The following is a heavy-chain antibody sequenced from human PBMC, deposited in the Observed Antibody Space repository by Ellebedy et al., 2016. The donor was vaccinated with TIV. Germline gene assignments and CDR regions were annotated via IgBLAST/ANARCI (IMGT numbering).Heavy chain of an antibody. CDR3: AKEQSSSWYSFYFDY. V-gene: IGHV3-30*18. CDR2: ISYDGSNK. Sequence: GGSLKISCVASGFTFSNYGMHCVRQAPGKGLEWVAVISYDGSNKYYADSVKGRFTISRDNSKNTLYLQMNSLRAEDTAVYYCAKEQSSSWYSFYFDYWGQGTLVTVSS. J-gene: IGHJ4*02. CDR1: GFTFSNYG. D-gene: IGHD6-13*01.